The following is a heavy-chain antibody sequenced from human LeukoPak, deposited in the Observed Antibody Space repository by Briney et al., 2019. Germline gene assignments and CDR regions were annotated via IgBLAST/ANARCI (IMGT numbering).Heavy chain of an antibody. J-gene: IGHJ5*02. CDR2: INHSGST. V-gene: IGHV4-34*01. Sequence: SETLSLTCAVYGESFSAYSLNWIRQSPGQGLEWIGEINHSGSTESHPTLKTRVTMSVDTSKNQTSKSQFSVKLNSVTPADTAVYYCTRKRSTPGINWFDPWGQGTLVTVSS. CDR3: TRKRSTPGINWFDP. CDR1: GESFSAYS. D-gene: IGHD2-2*01.